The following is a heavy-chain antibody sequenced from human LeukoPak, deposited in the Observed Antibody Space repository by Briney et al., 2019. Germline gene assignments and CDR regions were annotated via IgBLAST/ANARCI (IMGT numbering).Heavy chain of an antibody. V-gene: IGHV3-30*02. D-gene: IGHD3-10*01. Sequence: SGGSLRLSCAASGFTFSSYGMHWVRQAPGKGLEWVAFIRYDGSNKYYADSVKGRFTISRGNSKNTLYLQMNSLRAEDTAVYYCAKLEDYYGSGSPEPYYFDYWGQGTLVTVSS. CDR1: GFTFSSYG. CDR3: AKLEDYYGSGSPEPYYFDY. CDR2: IRYDGSNK. J-gene: IGHJ4*02.